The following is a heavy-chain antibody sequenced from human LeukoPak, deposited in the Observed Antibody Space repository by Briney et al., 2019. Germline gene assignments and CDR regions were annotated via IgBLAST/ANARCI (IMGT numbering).Heavy chain of an antibody. CDR1: GFTVNYAW. CDR2: IKSKTDGGTT. Sequence: GGSLRLSCAVSGFTVNYAWMSWVRQAPGKGLEWVGRIKSKTDGGTTDYAAPVKGRFTISRDDSKNTLSLEMNSLKTEDTAVYYCTSYNTRDAFHIWGQGTMVTVSS. J-gene: IGHJ3*02. V-gene: IGHV3-15*01. D-gene: IGHD1-14*01. CDR3: TSYNTRDAFHI.